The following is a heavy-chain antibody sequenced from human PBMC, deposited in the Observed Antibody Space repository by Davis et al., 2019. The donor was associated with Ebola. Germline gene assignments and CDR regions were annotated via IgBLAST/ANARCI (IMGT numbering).Heavy chain of an antibody. V-gene: IGHV3-23*01. Sequence: GGSLRLSCTASGFTFRSYAMNWVRQAPGKGLEWVSVLSGSGDSTYYADSVKRRFTISRDNSKNTRYLQMNSLRVEDTAVYYCAKDQQAKKGLGAFDIWGQGTMVTVSS. D-gene: IGHD6-13*01. J-gene: IGHJ3*02. CDR3: AKDQQAKKGLGAFDI. CDR2: LSGSGDST. CDR1: GFTFRSYA.